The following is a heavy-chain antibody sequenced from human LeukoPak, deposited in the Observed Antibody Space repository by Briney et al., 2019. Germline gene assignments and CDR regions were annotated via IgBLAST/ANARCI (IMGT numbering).Heavy chain of an antibody. J-gene: IGHJ4*02. Sequence: GGSLRLSCAASGFTVSSKCMSWVRQAPGKGLEWVSLFYSTGDTYYADSVKGRFTISRDDSKNTLYLQMNTLRAEDTAIYYCASAPQAGSSWYGGFDYWGQGTLVTVSS. CDR1: GFTVSSKC. CDR2: FYSTGDT. D-gene: IGHD6-13*01. CDR3: ASAPQAGSSWYGGFDY. V-gene: IGHV3-53*01.